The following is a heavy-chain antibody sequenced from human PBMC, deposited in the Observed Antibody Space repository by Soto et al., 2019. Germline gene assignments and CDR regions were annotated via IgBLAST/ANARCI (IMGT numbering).Heavy chain of an antibody. V-gene: IGHV4-34*01. CDR1: GGSLSGYY. Sequence: QVHLQQWGAGLLKPSETLSLTCAVYGGSLSGYYWNWIRQPPGKGLEWIGEINHSGSTSYNPSLKRRVTISVDTSKNQFSLRLTSVTAADTAVYYCARPKGMDVWGKGTPVTVSS. CDR3: ARPKGMDV. J-gene: IGHJ6*04. CDR2: INHSGST.